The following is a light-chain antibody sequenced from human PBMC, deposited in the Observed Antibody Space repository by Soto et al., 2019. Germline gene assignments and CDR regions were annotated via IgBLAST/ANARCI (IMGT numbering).Light chain of an antibody. V-gene: IGLV2-14*01. CDR1: SSDVGGSNY. CDR2: EVS. Sequence: QSALTQPASVSGSPGQSITISCTGTSSDVGGSNYVSWYQQHPGKAPKLMIYEVSNRPSGVSNRFSGSKSGNTASLTISGLQAEDEADYYCSSYTRSSTYVFGTGTQLPVL. J-gene: IGLJ1*01. CDR3: SSYTRSSTYV.